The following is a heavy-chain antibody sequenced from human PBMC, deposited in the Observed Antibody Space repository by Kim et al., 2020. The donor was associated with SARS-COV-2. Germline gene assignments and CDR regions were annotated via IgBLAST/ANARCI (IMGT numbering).Heavy chain of an antibody. Sequence: GGSLRLSCAVSGIRFSTYAMSWVRQAPGKGLEWVSTIAASGGGTNYADSVKGRFTISRDNSNTLYLQMNSLRAEDTAVYYCATMNYYDTKTVVRPFDYWGQGTLVTVSS. V-gene: IGHV3-23*01. CDR1: GIRFSTYA. CDR3: ATMNYYDTKTVVRPFDY. D-gene: IGHD3-22*01. J-gene: IGHJ4*02. CDR2: IAASGGGT.